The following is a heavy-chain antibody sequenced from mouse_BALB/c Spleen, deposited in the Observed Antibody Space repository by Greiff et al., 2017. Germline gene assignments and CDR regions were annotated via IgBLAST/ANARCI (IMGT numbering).Heavy chain of an antibody. CDR2: INPSTGYT. CDR1: GYTFTSYW. Sequence: VQLQESGAELAKPGASVKMSCKASGYTFTSYWMHWVKQRPGQGLEWIGYINPSTGYTEYNQKFKDKATLTADKSSSTAYMQLSSLTSEDSAVYYCARGGYDDFAYWGQGTLVTVSA. CDR3: ARGGYDDFAY. D-gene: IGHD2-14*01. V-gene: IGHV1-7*01. J-gene: IGHJ3*01.